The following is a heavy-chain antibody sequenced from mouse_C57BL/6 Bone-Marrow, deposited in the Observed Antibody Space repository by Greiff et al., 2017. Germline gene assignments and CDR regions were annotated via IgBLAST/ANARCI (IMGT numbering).Heavy chain of an antibody. Sequence: EVMLVESGAELVRPGASVKLSCTASGFNIKDDYMHWVKQRPEQGLEWIGWIDPENGDTEYASKFQGKATITADTSSNTAYLQLSSLTSEDSAVYYCTTGYGSSDWYFDVWGTGTTVTVSS. CDR1: GFNIKDDY. D-gene: IGHD1-1*01. J-gene: IGHJ1*03. CDR3: TTGYGSSDWYFDV. CDR2: IDPENGDT. V-gene: IGHV14-4*01.